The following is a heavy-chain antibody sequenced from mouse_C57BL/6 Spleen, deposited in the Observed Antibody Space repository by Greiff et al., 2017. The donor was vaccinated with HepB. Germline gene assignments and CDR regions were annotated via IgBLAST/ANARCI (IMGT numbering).Heavy chain of an antibody. V-gene: IGHV5-4*01. CDR2: ISDGGSYT. Sequence: DVKLQESGGGLVKPGGSLKLSCAASGFTFSSYAMSWVRQTPEKRLEWVATISDGGSYTYYPDDVKGRFTISRDNAKNNLYLQMSHLKSEDTAMYYCARDRGYSNYDYYAMDYWGQGTSVTVSS. D-gene: IGHD2-5*01. J-gene: IGHJ4*01. CDR3: ARDRGYSNYDYYAMDY. CDR1: GFTFSSYA.